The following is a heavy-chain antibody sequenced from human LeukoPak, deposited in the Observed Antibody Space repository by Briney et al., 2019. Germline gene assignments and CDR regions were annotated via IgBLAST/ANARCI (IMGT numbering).Heavy chain of an antibody. V-gene: IGHV4-34*01. Sequence: SETLSLTCAVYGGSFSGYDWSWIRQPPGKGLEWIGEINHSGSTNYNPSLKSRVTISVDTSKNQFSLKLSSVTAADTAVYYCARVRPRYYYDSSGPHDYWGQGTLVTVSS. D-gene: IGHD3-22*01. CDR3: ARVRPRYYYDSSGPHDY. CDR2: INHSGST. J-gene: IGHJ4*02. CDR1: GGSFSGYD.